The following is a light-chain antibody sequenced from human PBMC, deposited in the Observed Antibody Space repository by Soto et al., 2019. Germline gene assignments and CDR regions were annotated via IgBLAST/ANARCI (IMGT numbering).Light chain of an antibody. CDR3: QRYNNWPLT. V-gene: IGKV3-15*01. J-gene: IGKJ4*01. CDR2: GAS. Sequence: EIFLTQSPGTLSLSPGERATLSCRASQSVSSIYLGWYQQKPGQAPRLLIYGASTRATGVPARFSGSGSGTEFTLTINSLQSEDFAVYYCQRYNNWPLTFGGGTKVDIK. CDR1: QSVSSIY.